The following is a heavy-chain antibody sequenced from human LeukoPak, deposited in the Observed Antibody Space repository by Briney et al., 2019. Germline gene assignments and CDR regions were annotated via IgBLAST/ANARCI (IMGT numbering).Heavy chain of an antibody. CDR3: ARHGKPLRPGIDSWDYYYGMDV. CDR2: IYYSGST. V-gene: IGHV4-59*08. CDR1: GVSLSSYY. D-gene: IGHD4-23*01. J-gene: IGHJ6*02. Sequence: SGTLCLTCTVSGVSLSSYYRSWVRQPPGKGLEWIWYIYYSGSTTYNPSPKRRVTISVDTAKNQSTLKLSSVTAADTAVYYCARHGKPLRPGIDSWDYYYGMDVGAQETRVTVSS.